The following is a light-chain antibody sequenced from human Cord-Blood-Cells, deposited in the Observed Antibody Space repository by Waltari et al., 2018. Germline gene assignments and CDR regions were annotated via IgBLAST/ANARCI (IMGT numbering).Light chain of an antibody. J-gene: IGLJ3*02. CDR2: GKN. CDR1: CLRRYY. Sequence: SSELTQDPAVSVALGQTVRITGQGGCLRRYYASWYQQKPGQAPVLVIYGKNNRPSGIPDRFSGSSSGNTASLTITGAQAEDEADYYCNSRDSSGNHLVFGGGTKLTVL. CDR3: NSRDSSGNHLV. V-gene: IGLV3-19*01.